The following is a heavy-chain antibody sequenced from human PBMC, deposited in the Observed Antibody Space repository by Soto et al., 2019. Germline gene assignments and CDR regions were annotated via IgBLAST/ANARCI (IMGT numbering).Heavy chain of an antibody. J-gene: IGHJ4*02. D-gene: IGHD3-9*01. CDR2: IYYSGST. Sequence: SETLSLTCTVSGGSISSSSYYWGWIHQPPGKGLEWIGSIYYSGSTYYNPSLKSRVTISVDTSKNQFSLKLSSVTAADTAVYYCARGRYFDWLLDYWGQGTLVTVSS. CDR3: ARGRYFDWLLDY. CDR1: GGSISSSSYY. V-gene: IGHV4-39*01.